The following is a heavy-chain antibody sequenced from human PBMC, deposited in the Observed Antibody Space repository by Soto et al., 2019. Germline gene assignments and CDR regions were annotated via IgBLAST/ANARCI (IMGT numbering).Heavy chain of an antibody. Sequence: QDQLVQSGAEVKKPGASVTVSCKASGYSFTNYGITWVRQAPGQGLEWMGWISGFNGNTHYAQKLQGRVTMTTDAATSTAYMELRSLRSDGTAVYYCARDRGVAPPVAGNTHYYYYMDVWGKGTTVTAS. V-gene: IGHV1-18*01. J-gene: IGHJ6*03. D-gene: IGHD6-19*01. CDR1: GYSFTNYG. CDR3: ARDRGVAPPVAGNTHYYYYMDV. CDR2: ISGFNGNT.